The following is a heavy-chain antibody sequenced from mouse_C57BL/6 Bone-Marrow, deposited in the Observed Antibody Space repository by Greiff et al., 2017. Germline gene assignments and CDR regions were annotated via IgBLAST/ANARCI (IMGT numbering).Heavy chain of an antibody. CDR1: GFSLSTFGMG. CDR2: IWWDDDK. Sequence: QVTLKVSGPGILQPSQTLSLTCSFSGFSLSTFGMGVGWIRQPSGKGLEWLAHIWWDDDKYYNPALKSRLTISKDTSKNQVFLKIANVDTADTATYYCARIETRGNYPTVGFDVWGTGTTVTVSS. CDR3: ARIETRGNYPTVGFDV. J-gene: IGHJ1*03. D-gene: IGHD2-1*01. V-gene: IGHV8-8*01.